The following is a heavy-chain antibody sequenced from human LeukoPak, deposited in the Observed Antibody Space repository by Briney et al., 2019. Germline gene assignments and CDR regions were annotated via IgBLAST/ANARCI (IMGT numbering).Heavy chain of an antibody. CDR1: GYTFTSYD. D-gene: IGHD6-13*01. J-gene: IGHJ4*02. CDR3: ARGPRRAAAFDY. CDR2: MNPNSGNT. Sequence: ASVKVSCKASGYTFTSYDINWVRQATGQGLEWMGWMNPNSGNTGYAQKFQGRVTITRNTSISTAYMELSSLRSEDTAVYYCARGPRRAAAFDYWGQGTLVTVSS. V-gene: IGHV1-8*03.